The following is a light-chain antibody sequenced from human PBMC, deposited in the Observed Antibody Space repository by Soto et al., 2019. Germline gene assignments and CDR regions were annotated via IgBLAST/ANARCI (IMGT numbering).Light chain of an antibody. V-gene: IGKV1-5*01. CDR2: AAS. J-gene: IGKJ1*01. CDR3: QQYKSYLRT. CDR1: QSISSW. Sequence: DIQMTQSPSMLSASVGDRVTIACRASQSISSWLAWYQQKPGKAPKLLIYAASTLESGVSSRFSGRGSGTEFTLTINSLQPEDFATYYCQQYKSYLRTFGQGTKVDIK.